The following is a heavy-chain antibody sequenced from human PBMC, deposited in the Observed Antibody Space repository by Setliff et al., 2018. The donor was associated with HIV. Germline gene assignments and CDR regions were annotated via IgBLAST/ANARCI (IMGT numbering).Heavy chain of an antibody. Sequence: SETLSLTCSVSGDSITRRTYYWGWIRQPPGRGLEWIGSISNNWDTAYNPSLKSRLMMSVDTSKNQFSLRLNFLTAADTAVYYCARGGEQGIDYFDFWGQGNLVTVSS. CDR3: ARGGEQGIDYFDF. J-gene: IGHJ4*02. CDR2: ISNNWDT. V-gene: IGHV4-39*07. D-gene: IGHD5-12*01. CDR1: GDSITRRTYY.